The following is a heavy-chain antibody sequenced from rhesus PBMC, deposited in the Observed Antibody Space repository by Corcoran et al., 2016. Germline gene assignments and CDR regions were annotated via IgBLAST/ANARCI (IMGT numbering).Heavy chain of an antibody. Sequence: QVQLQESGPGLVKPSETLSLTCAVSGGSVSSSNWWSWIRQPPGKGLEWIGYIYGNSASTNYNPSLKNRVTISKDTSKNQVSLKLSSVTAADTAVYYCAREGLRYYFDYWGQGVLVTVSS. CDR1: GGSVSSSNW. CDR3: AREGLRYYFDY. CDR2: IYGNSAST. V-gene: IGHV4S18*01. J-gene: IGHJ4*01. D-gene: IGHD2-21*01.